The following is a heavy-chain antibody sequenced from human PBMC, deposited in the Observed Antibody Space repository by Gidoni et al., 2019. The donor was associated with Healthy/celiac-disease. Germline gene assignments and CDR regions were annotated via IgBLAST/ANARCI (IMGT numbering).Heavy chain of an antibody. CDR3: ARPGAAIAVAGTSAEYFQH. Sequence: EVQLVQSRAEVTQPGESLRILCMGSGYCFTSYWISWVRQMHGKGMELLGRIGTRYDYTNYSSAFYGHVPITASRSISTASLQRRSLKASDTAMYDCARPGAAIAVAGTSAEYFQHWGQGTLVTVSS. J-gene: IGHJ1*01. V-gene: IGHV5-10-1*03. CDR2: IGTRYDYT. D-gene: IGHD6-19*01. CDR1: GYCFTSYW.